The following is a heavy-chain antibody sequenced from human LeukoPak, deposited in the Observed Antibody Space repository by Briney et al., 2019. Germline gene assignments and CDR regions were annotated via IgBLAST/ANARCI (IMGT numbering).Heavy chain of an antibody. CDR3: AGGPVPVSRLYYYGMDV. J-gene: IGHJ6*02. V-gene: IGHV3-33*01. D-gene: IGHD2-2*01. CDR1: GFTFSSYG. CDR2: IWYDGSNK. Sequence: GGSLRLSCEASGFTFSSYGMHWVRQAPDKGLEWVAVIWYDGSNKCYADSEKGRFTISRDNSKNTLYLQMNSLRAEDTAVYYCAGGPVPVSRLYYYGMDVWGQGTTVTVSS.